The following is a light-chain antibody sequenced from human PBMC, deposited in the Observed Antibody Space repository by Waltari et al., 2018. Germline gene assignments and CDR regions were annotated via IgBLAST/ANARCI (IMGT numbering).Light chain of an antibody. CDR3: QQYNSYST. V-gene: IGKV3-11*01. CDR1: QSVSNY. J-gene: IGKJ1*01. CDR2: DAS. Sequence: EIVLTQSPATLSVSPGERATLSCRASQSVSNYLAWYQQKAGQAPRLLIYDASNRATGIPARFSGSGSGTDFTLTISSLEPEDFAVYYCQQYNSYSTFGQGTKVEIK.